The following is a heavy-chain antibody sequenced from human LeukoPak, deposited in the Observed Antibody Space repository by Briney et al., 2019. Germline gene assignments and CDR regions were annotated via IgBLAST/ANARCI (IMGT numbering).Heavy chain of an antibody. V-gene: IGHV3-30*18. Sequence: GGSLRLSCAASGFTFSSYSMNWVRQAPGKGLEWVAVISYDGSNKYYADSVKGRFTISRDNSKNTVYLQMNSLRAEDTAVYYCAKSRYSSGWSPGGSDYWGQGTLVTVSS. CDR1: GFTFSSYS. CDR2: ISYDGSNK. J-gene: IGHJ4*02. D-gene: IGHD6-19*01. CDR3: AKSRYSSGWSPGGSDY.